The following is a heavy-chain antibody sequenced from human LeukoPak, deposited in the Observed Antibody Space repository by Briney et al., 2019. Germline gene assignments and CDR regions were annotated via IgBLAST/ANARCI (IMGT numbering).Heavy chain of an antibody. J-gene: IGHJ3*02. CDR2: ITGNGGST. D-gene: IGHD6-13*01. CDR1: GFTFSTYA. Sequence: GGSLRLSCAASGFTFSTYAINWVRQVPGKGLEWVSSITGNGGSTYLADSVKGRFTISRDNSKNTLYLQMNSLRAEDTAVYYCAKDTIAAAGDAFDIWGQGTMVTVSS. V-gene: IGHV3-23*01. CDR3: AKDTIAAAGDAFDI.